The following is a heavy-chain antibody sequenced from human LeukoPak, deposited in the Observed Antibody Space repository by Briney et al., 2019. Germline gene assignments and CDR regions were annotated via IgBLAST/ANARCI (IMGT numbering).Heavy chain of an antibody. CDR2: INPNSGGT. J-gene: IGHJ4*02. Sequence: ASVKVSCKASGYTFTGYYMHWVRQAPGQGLEWMGWINPNSGGTNYAQKFQGRVTMTRDTSISTAYMGLSRLRSDDTAVYYCATSGPDYGGNSVFMDYWGQGTLVTVSS. D-gene: IGHD4-23*01. CDR3: ATSGPDYGGNSVFMDY. CDR1: GYTFTGYY. V-gene: IGHV1-2*02.